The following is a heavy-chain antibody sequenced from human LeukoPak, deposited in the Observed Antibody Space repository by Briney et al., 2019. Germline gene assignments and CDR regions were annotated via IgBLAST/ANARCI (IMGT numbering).Heavy chain of an antibody. CDR1: GYAFNNYW. CDR3: ARLGRAVASPN. Sequence: GESLKISCEGSGYAFNNYWIGWVRQMPGEGLEWMGIVYPPDSDVIYSPSFRGQVTISVDKSVSTAYLQWSSLKASDTAMYYCARLGRAVASPNWGQGTLVTVSS. D-gene: IGHD6-19*01. CDR2: VYPPDSDV. V-gene: IGHV5-51*01. J-gene: IGHJ4*02.